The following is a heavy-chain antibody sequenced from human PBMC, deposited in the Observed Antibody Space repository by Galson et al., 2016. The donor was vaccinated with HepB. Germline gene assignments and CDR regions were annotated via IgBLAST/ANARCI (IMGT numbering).Heavy chain of an antibody. V-gene: IGHV1-8*01. J-gene: IGHJ6*02. Sequence: SVKVSCKASGYIFTSYDINWVRQATGQGLEWMGWVNPDSGNTGYAQKFQGRVTMTRNTSISTAYMELSSLRSEDTAVYYCARALPIYYYYGMDVWGQGTTVTVSS. CDR3: ARALPIYYYYGMDV. CDR2: VNPDSGNT. CDR1: GYIFTSYD.